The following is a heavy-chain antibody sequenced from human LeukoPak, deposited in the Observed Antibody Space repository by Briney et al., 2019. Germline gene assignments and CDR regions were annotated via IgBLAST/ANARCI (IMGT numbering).Heavy chain of an antibody. CDR2: IKQDGSEK. D-gene: IGHD6-6*01. V-gene: IGHV3-7*01. CDR3: ARDIGLRKAAPPGWFDP. J-gene: IGHJ5*02. Sequence: GGSLRLSCAASGFTFSSYWMSWVRRAPGKGLEWVASIKQDGSEKYCVDSVKGRFTISRDNANNSLYLQMNSLRADDTAVYYCARDIGLRKAAPPGWFDPWGQGALVTVSS. CDR1: GFTFSSYW.